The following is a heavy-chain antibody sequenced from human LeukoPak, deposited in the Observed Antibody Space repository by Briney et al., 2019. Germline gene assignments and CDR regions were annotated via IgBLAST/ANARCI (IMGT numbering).Heavy chain of an antibody. D-gene: IGHD2-15*01. CDR1: GFTFSSYA. CDR2: FSHNGVST. J-gene: IGHJ4*02. CDR3: AKHPACSGGSCDGGYFDY. Sequence: GGSLRLSCAASGFTFSSYAMSWVRQATGKGLKWVSTFSHNGVSTYYADSVKGRFTLSRDNSKNTLYLQMSSLRAEDTAVYYCAKHPACSGGSCDGGYFDYWGQGTLVTVSS. V-gene: IGHV3-23*01.